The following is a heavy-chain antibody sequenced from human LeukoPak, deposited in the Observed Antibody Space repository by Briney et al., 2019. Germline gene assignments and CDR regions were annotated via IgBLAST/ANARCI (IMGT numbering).Heavy chain of an antibody. CDR1: GGSISSSPYY. D-gene: IGHD3-16*01. Sequence: PSETLSLTCTVSGGSISSSPYYWGWIRRPPGKGLEWIGSIYYSESTYYNPSLKSRVTVSVDTSKNQFSLKLSSVTAADTAVYYCVRGSTLRHYQYWGQGTLVTVSS. CDR3: VRGSTLRHYQY. V-gene: IGHV4-39*01. J-gene: IGHJ4*02. CDR2: IYYSEST.